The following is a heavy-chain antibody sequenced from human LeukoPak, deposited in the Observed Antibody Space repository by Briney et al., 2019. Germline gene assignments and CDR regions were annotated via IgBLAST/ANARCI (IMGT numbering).Heavy chain of an antibody. V-gene: IGHV1-8*01. J-gene: IGHJ6*02. CDR3: ARVRTSITIFGVVIRVIGMDV. CDR1: GYTFTSYD. CDR2: VNPNSGNT. D-gene: IGHD3-3*01. Sequence: ASVKVSCKASGYTFTSYDINWVRQATGQGLEWMGWVNPNSGNTGYAQKFQGRVTMTRNTSISTAYMELSSLRSEDTAVYYCARVRTSITIFGVVIRVIGMDVWGQGTTVTVSS.